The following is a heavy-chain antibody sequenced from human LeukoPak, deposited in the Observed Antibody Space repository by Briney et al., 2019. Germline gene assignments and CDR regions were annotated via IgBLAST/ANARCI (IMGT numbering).Heavy chain of an antibody. Sequence: GGSLRLSCAASGFTFSSYGMHWVRQAPGKGLEWVAFIRYDGSNKYYADSVKGRFTISRDNSKNTLYLQMNSPRAEDTAVYYCAKDYDGLYYYYYYMDVWGKGTTVTVSS. V-gene: IGHV3-30*02. J-gene: IGHJ6*03. D-gene: IGHD3-3*01. CDR2: IRYDGSNK. CDR1: GFTFSSYG. CDR3: AKDYDGLYYYYYYMDV.